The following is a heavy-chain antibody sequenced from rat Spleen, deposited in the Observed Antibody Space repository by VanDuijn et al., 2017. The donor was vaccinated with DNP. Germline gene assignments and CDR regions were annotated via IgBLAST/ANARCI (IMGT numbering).Heavy chain of an antibody. D-gene: IGHD4-3*01. CDR2: MWYDGDT. Sequence: QVQLKESGPGLVQPSETLSLTCTVSGFSLTSYSISWVRQPSGQGPEWMGRMWYDGDTVYNSALKFRLSISRDTSKNQVFLKLNSLQTEDTATYYCARDLIIRDTTSAMDAWGQGTSVTVSS. J-gene: IGHJ4*01. CDR3: ARDLIIRDTTSAMDA. CDR1: GFSLTSYS. V-gene: IGHV2-34*01.